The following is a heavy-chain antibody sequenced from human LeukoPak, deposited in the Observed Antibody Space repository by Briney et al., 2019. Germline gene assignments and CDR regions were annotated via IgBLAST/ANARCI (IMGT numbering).Heavy chain of an antibody. V-gene: IGHV4-59*01. CDR2: IYYSGNT. Sequence: SETLSLTCAVSGDSISSYYWSWLRQPPGKGLEWIGYIYYSGNTNYNPSLKSRVTISVDTSKNQFSLKLSSVTAADTAVYYCATLTRDGYNFFDYWGQGTLVTVSS. J-gene: IGHJ4*02. CDR1: GDSISSYY. D-gene: IGHD5-24*01. CDR3: ATLTRDGYNFFDY.